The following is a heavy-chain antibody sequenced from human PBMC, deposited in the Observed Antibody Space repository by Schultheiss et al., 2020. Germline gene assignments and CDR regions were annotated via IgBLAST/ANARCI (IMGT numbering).Heavy chain of an antibody. CDR1: GYTFTGYY. Sequence: ASVKVSCKASGYTFTGYYMHWVRQAPGQRLEWMGWINAGNGNTKYSQKFQGRVTITRDTSASTAYMELSSLRSEDTAVYYCARVGGSYRSYDYWGQGTLVTVSS. CDR2: INAGNGNT. CDR3: ARVGGSYRSYDY. V-gene: IGHV1-3*01. J-gene: IGHJ4*02. D-gene: IGHD3-16*02.